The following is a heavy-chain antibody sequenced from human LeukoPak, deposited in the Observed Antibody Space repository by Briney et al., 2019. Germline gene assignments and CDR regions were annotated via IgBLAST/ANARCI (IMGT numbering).Heavy chain of an antibody. CDR1: GGFISSSSYY. CDR2: IYHSGST. D-gene: IGHD4-11*01. J-gene: IGHJ6*03. CDR3: ARTDDYSPDYYYYMDV. Sequence: SETLSLTCTASGGFISSSSYYWGWIRQPPGKGLEWIGSIYHSGSTYYNPSLKSRVTISVDTSKNQFSLKLSSVTAADTAVYYCARTDDYSPDYYYYMDVRGKGTTVTVSS. V-gene: IGHV4-39*07.